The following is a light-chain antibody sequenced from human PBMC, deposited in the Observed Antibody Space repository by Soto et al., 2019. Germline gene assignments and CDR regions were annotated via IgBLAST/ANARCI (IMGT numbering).Light chain of an antibody. CDR2: GAS. CDR1: QSVSSN. Sequence: EIVITQSPATLSVSTGERATLSCRASQSVSSNLAWYQQKPGQAPRLLIYGASTRATGIPARFSGSGSGTEFTLTISSLQSEDFAVYYCQQYNNWPGTFGQGTKV. J-gene: IGKJ1*01. V-gene: IGKV3-15*01. CDR3: QQYNNWPGT.